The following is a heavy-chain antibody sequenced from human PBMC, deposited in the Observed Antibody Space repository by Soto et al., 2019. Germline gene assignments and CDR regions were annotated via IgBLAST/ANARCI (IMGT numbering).Heavy chain of an antibody. J-gene: IGHJ4*02. Sequence: ASVKVSCKASGGTFSSYAISWVRQAPGQGLEWMGWISAYNGNTNYAQKLQGRVTMTTDTSTSTAYMELRSLRSDDTAVYYCARGPSMFYCGGGGCYWGGYSFDYWGQGTLVTVSS. V-gene: IGHV1-18*01. D-gene: IGHD2-15*01. CDR3: ARGPSMFYCGGGGCYWGGYSFDY. CDR2: ISAYNGNT. CDR1: GGTFSSYA.